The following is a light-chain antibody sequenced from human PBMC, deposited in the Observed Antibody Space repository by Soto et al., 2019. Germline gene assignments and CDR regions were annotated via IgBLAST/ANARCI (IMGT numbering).Light chain of an antibody. CDR3: QQTKDWPGT. V-gene: IGKV3-15*01. CDR2: DAS. J-gene: IGKJ1*01. CDR1: QSVSTY. Sequence: EIVMTQSPATLSVSPGERTTLSCRASQSVSTYLAWFQQKPGQAPRLLIYDASTRATGIPVRFSGSGSGTEFTLTISSLQSEDFGVYYCQQTKDWPGTFGRGTKVEI.